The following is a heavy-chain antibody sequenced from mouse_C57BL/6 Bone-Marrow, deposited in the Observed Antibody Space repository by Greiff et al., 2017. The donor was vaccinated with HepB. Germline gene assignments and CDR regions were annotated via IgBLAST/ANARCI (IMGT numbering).Heavy chain of an antibody. Sequence: EVQLQQSGPELVKPGASVKISCKASGYTFTDYYMNWVKQSHGKSLEWIGDINPNNGGTSYNQKFKGKATLTVDKSSSTAYMELRSLTSEDSAVYYCASAPKTIYYDYDESPYYAMDYWGQGTSVTVSS. V-gene: IGHV1-26*01. CDR1: GYTFTDYY. CDR2: INPNNGGT. J-gene: IGHJ4*01. CDR3: ASAPKTIYYDYDESPYYAMDY. D-gene: IGHD2-4*01.